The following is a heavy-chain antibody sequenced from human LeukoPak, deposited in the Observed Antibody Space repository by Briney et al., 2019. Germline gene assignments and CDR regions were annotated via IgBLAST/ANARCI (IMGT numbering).Heavy chain of an antibody. Sequence: GGSLRLSCAASGFTFSNDGMHWVRQAPGRGLEWVALISYDGSDKHYADSVKDRFTVSRDNSKNTLYLQMNSLSRDDTAVYYCVGVGGYDSSGFLDYWGQGTLVTVSS. CDR1: GFTFSNDG. D-gene: IGHD3-22*01. CDR3: VGVGGYDSSGFLDY. J-gene: IGHJ4*02. V-gene: IGHV3-30*03. CDR2: ISYDGSDK.